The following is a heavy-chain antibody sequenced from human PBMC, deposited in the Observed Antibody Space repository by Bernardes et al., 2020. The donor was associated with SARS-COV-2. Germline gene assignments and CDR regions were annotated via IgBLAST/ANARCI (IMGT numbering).Heavy chain of an antibody. CDR1: GYSVTSYW. V-gene: IGHV5-51*01. CDR2: IYPGDSDT. CDR3: ARRFIGGKRGSGGWGMDV. J-gene: IGHJ6*02. D-gene: IGHD3-16*01. Sequence: GESLKSSGKGSGYSVTSYWIGWVRQMPGKGLEWMGIIYPGDSDTRYSPSFQGQVTISADKSISTAYLQWSSLKASDTAMYYCARRFIGGKRGSGGWGMDVWGQGTTVTVSS.